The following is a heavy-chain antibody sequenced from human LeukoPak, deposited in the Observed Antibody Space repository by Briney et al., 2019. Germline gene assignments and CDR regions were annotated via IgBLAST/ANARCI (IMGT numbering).Heavy chain of an antibody. J-gene: IGHJ5*02. CDR1: GFTFSSYS. Sequence: GGSLRLSCAASGFTFSSYSMNWVRQAPGKGLEWVSSISSSSSYIYYADSVKGRFTISRDNAKNSLYLQMNSLRAEDTAVYYCARESSSVIGNWFDPWGQGTLVTVSS. CDR3: ARESSSVIGNWFDP. D-gene: IGHD6-6*01. CDR2: ISSSSSYI. V-gene: IGHV3-21*01.